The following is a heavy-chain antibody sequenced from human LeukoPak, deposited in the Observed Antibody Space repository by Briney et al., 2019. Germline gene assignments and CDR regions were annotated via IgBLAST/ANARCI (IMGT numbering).Heavy chain of an antibody. CDR2: IYTSGST. D-gene: IGHD3-3*01. CDR3: ARGRKDDFWSGYPFFDY. CDR1: GGSISSGSYY. J-gene: IGHJ4*02. V-gene: IGHV4-61*02. Sequence: SETLSLTCTVSGGSISSGSYYWSWIRQPAGKGLEWIGRIYTSGSTNYNPSLKSRVTISVDTSKNQFSLKLSSVTAADTAVYYCARGRKDDFWSGYPFFDYWGQGTLVTVSS.